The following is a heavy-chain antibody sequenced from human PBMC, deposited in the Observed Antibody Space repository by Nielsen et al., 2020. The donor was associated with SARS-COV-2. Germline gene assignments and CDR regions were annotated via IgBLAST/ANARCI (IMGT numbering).Heavy chain of an antibody. CDR1: GFTFSYSA. CDR2: IKPDGSEK. Sequence: GESLKISCAASGFTFSYSAMSWVRQVPGKGLEWVADIKPDGSEKFYVDSVKGRFTISRDNAKNSMSLQMNSLRVEDTAVYYCARDWSRAFDVWGQGTMVTVSS. J-gene: IGHJ3*01. CDR3: ARDWSRAFDV. V-gene: IGHV3-7*01.